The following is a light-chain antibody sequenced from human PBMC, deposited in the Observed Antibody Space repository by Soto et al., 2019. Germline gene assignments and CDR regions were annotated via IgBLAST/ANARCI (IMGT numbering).Light chain of an antibody. J-gene: IGKJ5*01. CDR2: AAS. V-gene: IGKV3-20*01. CDR1: ETVRSN. Sequence: VITQSPYTLSVSPGERATLSCRAGETVRSNLAWYQQKPGQAPRLLIYAASTRATGIPARFIGNGSGTGFTLTINRLEPEDFAVYYCQQYGSSPKTFGQGTRLEIK. CDR3: QQYGSSPKT.